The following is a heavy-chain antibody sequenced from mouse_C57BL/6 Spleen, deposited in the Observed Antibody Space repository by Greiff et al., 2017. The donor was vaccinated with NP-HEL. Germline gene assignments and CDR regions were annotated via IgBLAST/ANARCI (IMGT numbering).Heavy chain of an antibody. Sequence: EVQLVESGGDLVKPGGSLKLSCAASGFTFSSYGMSWVRQTPDKRLEWVATISSGGSYTYYPDSVKGRFTISRDNAKNTLYLQMSSLKSEDTAMYYCARHLDSSGYVNWFAYWGQGTLVTVSA. CDR3: ARHLDSSGYVNWFAY. J-gene: IGHJ3*01. CDR1: GFTFSSYG. V-gene: IGHV5-6*01. CDR2: ISSGGSYT. D-gene: IGHD3-2*02.